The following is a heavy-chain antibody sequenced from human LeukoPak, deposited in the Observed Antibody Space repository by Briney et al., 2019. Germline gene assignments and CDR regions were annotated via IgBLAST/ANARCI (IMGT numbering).Heavy chain of an antibody. CDR2: IIPIFGTA. D-gene: IGHD1-26*01. CDR3: ARDSGVGATEYYFDY. CDR1: GGTFSSYA. J-gene: IGHJ4*02. Sequence: SVKVSCKASGGTFSSYAISWVRQAPGQGLEWMGGIIPIFGTANYAQKFQGRVTITADESTSTAYMELSSLRSEDTAVYYCARDSGVGATEYYFDYWGQGTLVTVSS. V-gene: IGHV1-69*13.